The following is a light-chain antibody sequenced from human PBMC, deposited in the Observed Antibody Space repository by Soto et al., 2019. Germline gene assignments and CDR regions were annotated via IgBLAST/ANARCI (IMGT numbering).Light chain of an antibody. J-gene: IGKJ1*01. CDR3: QQSYTAPQT. CDR1: QRISSY. CDR2: AAS. V-gene: IGKV1-39*01. Sequence: DIQMTQSPSSLSASVGDRVTITCRASQRISSYLNWYQKKPGEAPKLLIYAASILQFGVPSRFSGSGSGTDFTLIISSLQPEDFAAYYCQQSYTAPQTFDQGTKVEIK.